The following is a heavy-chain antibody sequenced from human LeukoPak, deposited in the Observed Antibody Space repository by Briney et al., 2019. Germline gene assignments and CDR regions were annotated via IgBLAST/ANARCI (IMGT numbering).Heavy chain of an antibody. CDR2: INGDGSST. CDR1: GFTCGTYW. CDR3: ARGYSSVYRIDY. J-gene: IGHJ4*02. Sequence: PGGTLRLSCAASGFTCGTYWMHWVRQAPGKGLVWVSRINGDGSSTSYADSVKGRFTISSDNAKNTVYLQMDSLRVYDTAVYYCARGYSSVYRIDYWGQGTLVTVSS. V-gene: IGHV3-74*01. D-gene: IGHD3-22*01.